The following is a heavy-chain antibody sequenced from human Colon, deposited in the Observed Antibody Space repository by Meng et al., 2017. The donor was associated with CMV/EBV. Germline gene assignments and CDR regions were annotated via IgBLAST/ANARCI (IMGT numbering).Heavy chain of an antibody. CDR2: INSGGGTI. J-gene: IGHJ6*02. D-gene: IGHD2-2*01. CDR3: AREARYSGDSGTSSAMDV. Sequence: GGSLSLSCATSGFTFSDYYMSWIRQAPGKGLEWVAYINSGGGTIYAESVKGRFTISRDNAKTSLYLQMNSLRAEDTAVYYCAREARYSGDSGTSSAMDVWGQGTTVTVSS. CDR1: GFTFSDYY. V-gene: IGHV3-11*04.